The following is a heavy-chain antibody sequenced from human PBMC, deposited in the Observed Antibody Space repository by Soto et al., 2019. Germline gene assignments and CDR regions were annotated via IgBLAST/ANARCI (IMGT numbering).Heavy chain of an antibody. CDR1: SGSISSSNW. CDR3: AREDSSSSRGYYYYYMDV. J-gene: IGHJ6*03. CDR2: IYHSGST. Sequence: QVQLQESGPGLVKPSGTLSLTCAVSSGSISSSNWWRWVRQPPGKGLEWIGEIYHSGSTNYNPSLKSRVTISVDKSKNQFSLKLSSVTAADTAVYYCAREDSSSSRGYYYYYMDVWGKGTTVTVSS. D-gene: IGHD6-6*01. V-gene: IGHV4-4*02.